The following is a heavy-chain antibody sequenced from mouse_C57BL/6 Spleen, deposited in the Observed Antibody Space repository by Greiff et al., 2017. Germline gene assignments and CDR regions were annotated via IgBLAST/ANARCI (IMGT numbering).Heavy chain of an antibody. Sequence: VQLQQSGAELVRPGTSVTVSCKASGYAFTNYLIEWVKQRPGQGLEWIGVINPGSGGTHYNEKFKGKATLTADKSSSTAYMQLSSLTADDSAVYFCARDDCYAMDYWGQGTSVTVSS. V-gene: IGHV1-54*01. CDR3: ARDDCYAMDY. J-gene: IGHJ4*01. CDR2: INPGSGGT. CDR1: GYAFTNYL.